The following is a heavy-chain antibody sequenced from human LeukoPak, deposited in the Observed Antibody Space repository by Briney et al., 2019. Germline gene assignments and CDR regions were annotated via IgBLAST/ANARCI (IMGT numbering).Heavy chain of an antibody. CDR2: ISSSSFKI. CDR3: VRDPSYGSSWYYYMDV. D-gene: IGHD6-13*01. Sequence: GGSLRLSCAATEFTFVRYAMNWVRQAPGKGLEWVSYISSSSFKIGYADSVKGRFTISRDNSKNSLYLQMDSLRVEDTAVYYCVRDPSYGSSWYYYMDVWGKGTTVTVSS. CDR1: EFTFVRYA. J-gene: IGHJ6*03. V-gene: IGHV3-48*04.